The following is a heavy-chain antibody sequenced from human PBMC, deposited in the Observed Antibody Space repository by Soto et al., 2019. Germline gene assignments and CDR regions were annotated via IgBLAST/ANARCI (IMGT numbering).Heavy chain of an antibody. Sequence: QLQLQESGPGLVKPSETLSLTCTVSGGSISSSSYYWGWIRQPPGKGLEWIGSIYYSGSTYYNPSLKRRVTISVDTSKNQFSLKLSSVTAADTAVYYCARHEYCSGGSCYGYFDYWGQGTLVTVSS. J-gene: IGHJ4*02. CDR2: IYYSGST. CDR1: GGSISSSSYY. V-gene: IGHV4-39*01. D-gene: IGHD2-15*01. CDR3: ARHEYCSGGSCYGYFDY.